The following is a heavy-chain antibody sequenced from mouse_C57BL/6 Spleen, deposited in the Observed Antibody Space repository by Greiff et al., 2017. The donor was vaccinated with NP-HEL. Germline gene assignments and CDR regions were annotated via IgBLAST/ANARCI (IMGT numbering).Heavy chain of an antibody. V-gene: IGHV1-9*01. CDR1: GYTFTGYW. J-gene: IGHJ2*01. Sequence: QVQLQQSGAELMKPGASVKLSCKATGYTFTGYWIAWVKQRPGHALEWIGEILPGSGSTNYNEKFKGKATFTADTSSNTVYLQLSSLTTEDSAIYYCPVLLRRGDYFDYWGQGTTLTVSA. D-gene: IGHD2-4*01. CDR3: PVLLRRGDYFDY. CDR2: ILPGSGST.